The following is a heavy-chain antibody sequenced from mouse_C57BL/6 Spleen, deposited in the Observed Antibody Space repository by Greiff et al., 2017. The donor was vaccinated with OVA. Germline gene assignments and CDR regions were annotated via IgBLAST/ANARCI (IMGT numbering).Heavy chain of an antibody. D-gene: IGHD1-1*01. CDR1: GYSITSGYY. Sequence: EVQLQESGPGLVKPSQSLSLTCSVTGYSITSGYYWNWIRQFPGNKLEWMGYISYDGSNNYNPSLKNRISITRDTSKNQFFLKLNSVTTEDTATYYCARSDYYGGSIYWGQGTTLTVSS. J-gene: IGHJ2*01. V-gene: IGHV3-6*01. CDR2: ISYDGSN. CDR3: ARSDYYGGSIY.